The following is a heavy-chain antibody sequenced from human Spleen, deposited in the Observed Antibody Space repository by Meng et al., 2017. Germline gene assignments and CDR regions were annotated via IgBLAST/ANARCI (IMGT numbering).Heavy chain of an antibody. CDR1: GFTFTTYW. J-gene: IGHJ4*02. Sequence: GESLKISCAASGFTFTTYWMTWVRQAPGKGLEWIAYISSSRGNATYYADSVKGRFTISRDNSKNTLYLQMNSLRAEDTAVYYCAKGQNWAERWLQSSRFWDYWGQGTLVTVSS. V-gene: IGHV3-23*01. CDR3: AKGQNWAERWLQSSRFWDY. D-gene: IGHD5-24*01. CDR2: ISSSRGNAT.